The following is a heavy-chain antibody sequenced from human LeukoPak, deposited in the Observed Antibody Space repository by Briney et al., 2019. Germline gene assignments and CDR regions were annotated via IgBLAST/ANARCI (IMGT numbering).Heavy chain of an antibody. D-gene: IGHD3-3*01. J-gene: IGHJ4*02. CDR2: ISWNSGSI. V-gene: IGHV3-9*01. Sequence: GGSLRLSCAASGFTFDDYAMHWVRQAPGKGLEWVSGISWNSGSIGYADSVKGRFTISRDNAKNSLYLQMNSLRAEDTALYYCAKVPCPKHYDFWSGYFDYWGQGTLVTVSS. CDR1: GFTFDDYA. CDR3: AKVPCPKHYDFWSGYFDY.